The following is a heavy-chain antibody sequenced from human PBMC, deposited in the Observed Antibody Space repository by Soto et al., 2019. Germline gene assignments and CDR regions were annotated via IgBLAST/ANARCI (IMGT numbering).Heavy chain of an antibody. CDR2: RYDDGST. D-gene: IGHD5-12*01. Sequence: SGTLSLTCTVSGYSFRNRNYYWGWIRQRRGKGLEWIVSRYDDGSTFYNPSLRSRVTISVDTAKKEFSLKLSSVTAADTDVYYCPRRYSGYGDYWGQETLVNVSS. CDR1: GYSFRNRNYY. V-gene: IGHV4-39*01. CDR3: PRRYSGYGDY. J-gene: IGHJ4*02.